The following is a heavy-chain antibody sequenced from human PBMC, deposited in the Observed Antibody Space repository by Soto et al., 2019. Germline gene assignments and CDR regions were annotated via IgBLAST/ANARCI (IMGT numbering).Heavy chain of an antibody. D-gene: IGHD3-10*01. J-gene: IGHJ3*02. Sequence: EVQLVESGGGLVQPGGSLRLSCAASGFTVTTNYMSWVRQPPGKGLEWVSVVYSGGSTYYADSVKGSFTGCRDNYRNTLYLQMNSLRAEDTAVYYCAREFSGKNDALDIWGQGTVVTVSS. CDR2: VYSGGST. CDR3: AREFSGKNDALDI. CDR1: GFTVTTNY. V-gene: IGHV3-66*01.